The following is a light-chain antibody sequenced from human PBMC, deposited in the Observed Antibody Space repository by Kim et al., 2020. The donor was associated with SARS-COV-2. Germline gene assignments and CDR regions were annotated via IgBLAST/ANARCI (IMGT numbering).Light chain of an antibody. CDR1: QSIKNY. CDR3: QQTYST. V-gene: IGKV1-39*01. CDR2: GAS. Sequence: DIQMTQSPSSLSASVGDRVTITCRASQSIKNYLNWYQQKPGRAPNLLIYGASNLQSVVPSRFSGGGSGTEFTLTISSLQPEDSATYYCQQTYSTFGQGTKLEI. J-gene: IGKJ2*01.